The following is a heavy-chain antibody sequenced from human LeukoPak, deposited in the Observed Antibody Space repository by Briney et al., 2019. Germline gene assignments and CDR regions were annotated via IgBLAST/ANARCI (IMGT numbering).Heavy chain of an antibody. CDR1: GYTFTSYD. Sequence: ASVKVSCKASGYTFTSYDINWVRQATGQGLEWMGWISAYNGNTNYAQKLQGRVTMTTDTSTSTAYMELRSLRSDDMAVYYCARDRPSARTDYDILTGYYEAEYFQHWGQGTLVTVSS. J-gene: IGHJ1*01. CDR2: ISAYNGNT. V-gene: IGHV1-18*03. D-gene: IGHD3-9*01. CDR3: ARDRPSARTDYDILTGYYEAEYFQH.